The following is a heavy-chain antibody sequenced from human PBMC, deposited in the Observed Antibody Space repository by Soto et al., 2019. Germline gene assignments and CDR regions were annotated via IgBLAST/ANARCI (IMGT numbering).Heavy chain of an antibody. Sequence: GGSLRLSCAASGFTFSSYAMSWVRQAPGKGLEWVSAISGSGGSTYYADSVKGRFTISRDNSKNTLYLQMNSLRSDDTAVYYCARERPDGSRLDPWGQGTLVTVSS. CDR3: ARERPDGSRLDP. J-gene: IGHJ5*02. CDR2: ISGSGGST. D-gene: IGHD6-13*01. V-gene: IGHV3-23*01. CDR1: GFTFSSYA.